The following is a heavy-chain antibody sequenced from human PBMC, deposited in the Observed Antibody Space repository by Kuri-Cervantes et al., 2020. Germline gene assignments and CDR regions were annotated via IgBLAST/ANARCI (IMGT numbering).Heavy chain of an antibody. V-gene: IGHV1-2*02. CDR1: GYTFTGYY. CDR3: ARGGSSGYCYGLDYGMDV. Sequence: ASVKVSCKASGYTFTGYYMHWVRQAPGQGLEWMGWINPNSGGTNYAQKFQGRVTMTRDTSISTAYMELSRLRSDDTAVYYCARGGSSGYCYGLDYGMDVWGQGATVTVSS. D-gene: IGHD3-22*01. J-gene: IGHJ6*02. CDR2: INPNSGGT.